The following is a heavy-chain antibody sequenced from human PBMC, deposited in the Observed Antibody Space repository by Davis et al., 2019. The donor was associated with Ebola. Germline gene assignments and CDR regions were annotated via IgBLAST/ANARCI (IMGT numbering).Heavy chain of an antibody. CDR3: ARGERYCTGGVCSNWFDP. J-gene: IGHJ5*02. D-gene: IGHD2-8*02. V-gene: IGHV3-9*01. Sequence: GGSLRLSCAASGFTFDDYAMHWVRQAPGKGLEWVSGISWNSGSIGYADSVKGRFTISRDNAKNSLYLQMNSLRAEDTAVYYCARGERYCTGGVCSNWFDPWGQGTLVTVSS. CDR2: ISWNSGSI. CDR1: GFTFDDYA.